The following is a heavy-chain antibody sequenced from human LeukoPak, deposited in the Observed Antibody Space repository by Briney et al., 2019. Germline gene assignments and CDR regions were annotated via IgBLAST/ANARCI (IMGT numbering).Heavy chain of an antibody. V-gene: IGHV3-23*01. Sequence: PGGSLRLSCAASGFTFSSYAMSWVRQAPGKGLEWVSAISGSGGSTYYADSVKGRFTISRDNSKNTLYPQMNSLRAEDTAVYYCARDPRIVGSTPDWFDPWGQGTLVTVSS. CDR2: ISGSGGST. CDR1: GFTFSSYA. CDR3: ARDPRIVGSTPDWFDP. J-gene: IGHJ5*02. D-gene: IGHD1-26*01.